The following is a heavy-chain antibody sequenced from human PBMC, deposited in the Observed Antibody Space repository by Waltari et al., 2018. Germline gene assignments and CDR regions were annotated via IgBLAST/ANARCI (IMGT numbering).Heavy chain of an antibody. CDR3: ARDVNTIFGLPSYDAFDI. Sequence: QLQLQESGPGLVKPSETLSLTCTVSGGSISSSSYYWGWIRQPPGKGLEWIGSIYYSGSTYYNPSLKSRVTISVDTSKNQFSLKLSSVTAADTAVYYCARDVNTIFGLPSYDAFDIWGQGTMVTVSS. D-gene: IGHD3-3*01. CDR1: GGSISSSSYY. V-gene: IGHV4-39*07. J-gene: IGHJ3*02. CDR2: IYYSGST.